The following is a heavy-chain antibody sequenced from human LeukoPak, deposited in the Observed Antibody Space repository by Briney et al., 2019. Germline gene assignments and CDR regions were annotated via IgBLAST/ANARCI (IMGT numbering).Heavy chain of an antibody. Sequence: ASVKVSCKASGYTFTSYGISWVRQAPGQGLEWMGWISAYNGNTNYAQKLQGRVTMTTDTSTSTAYMELRSLSSDDTAVYYCARVYYGSGSYYPYYYYYMDVWGKGTTVTISS. V-gene: IGHV1-18*01. CDR1: GYTFTSYG. CDR2: ISAYNGNT. CDR3: ARVYYGSGSYYPYYYYYMDV. D-gene: IGHD3-10*01. J-gene: IGHJ6*03.